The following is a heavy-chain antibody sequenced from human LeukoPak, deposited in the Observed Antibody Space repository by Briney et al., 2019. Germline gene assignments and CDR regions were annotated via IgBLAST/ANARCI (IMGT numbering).Heavy chain of an antibody. CDR3: ARGRYCSGGSCYRYWYFDL. V-gene: IGHV4-34*01. Sequence: SETLSLTCAVYGGSFSGYYWSWIRQPPGKGLEWMGEINHSGSTNYNPSLKSRVTISVDTSKNQFSLKLSSVTAADTAVYYCARGRYCSGGSCYRYWYFDLWGRGTLSLSPQ. CDR2: INHSGST. J-gene: IGHJ2*01. CDR1: GGSFSGYY. D-gene: IGHD2-15*01.